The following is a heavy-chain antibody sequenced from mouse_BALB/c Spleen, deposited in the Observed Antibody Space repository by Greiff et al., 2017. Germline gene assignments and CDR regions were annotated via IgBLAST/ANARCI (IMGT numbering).Heavy chain of an antibody. D-gene: IGHD1-1*01. CDR3: ARYYYYGSSYKDYAMDY. CDR2: ISYSGST. Sequence: DVQLQESGPGLVKPSQSLSLTCTVTGYSITSDYAWNWIRQFPGNKLEWMGYISYSGSTSYNPSLKSRISITRDTSKNQFFLQLNSVTTEDTATYYCARYYYYGSSYKDYAMDYWGQGTSVTVSS. J-gene: IGHJ4*01. CDR1: GYSITSDYA. V-gene: IGHV3-2*02.